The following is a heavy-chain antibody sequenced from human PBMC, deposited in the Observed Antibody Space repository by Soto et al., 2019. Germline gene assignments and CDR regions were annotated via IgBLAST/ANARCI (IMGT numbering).Heavy chain of an antibody. CDR3: AKRYSSDGGGY. V-gene: IGHV3-30-3*02. CDR2: ISYDGSNK. J-gene: IGHJ4*02. CDR1: GFTFSSYA. Sequence: QVQLVESGGGVVQPGRSLRLSCAASGFTFSSYAMHWVRHAPGKGLEWVAVISYDGSNKYYADSVKGRFTISRDNSKNTLYLQMNSLRAEDTAVYYCAKRYSSDGGGYWGQGTLVTVSS. D-gene: IGHD6-19*01.